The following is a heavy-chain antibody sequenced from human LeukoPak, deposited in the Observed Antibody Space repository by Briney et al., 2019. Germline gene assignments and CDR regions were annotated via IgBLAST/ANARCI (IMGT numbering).Heavy chain of an antibody. CDR2: IIPIFGTA. J-gene: IGHJ4*02. V-gene: IGHV1-69*05. D-gene: IGHD3-3*01. CDR1: GGTFSSYA. Sequence: ASVKASCKASGGTFSSYAISWVRQAPGQGLEWMGRIIPIFGTANYAQKFQGRVTITTDESTSTAYMELSSLRSEDTAVYYCAVGKVGIFGVVRYFDYWGQGTLVTVSS. CDR3: AVGKVGIFGVVRYFDY.